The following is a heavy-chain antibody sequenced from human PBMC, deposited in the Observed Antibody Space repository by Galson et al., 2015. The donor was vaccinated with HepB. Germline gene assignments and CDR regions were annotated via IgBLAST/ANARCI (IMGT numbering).Heavy chain of an antibody. CDR1: GFTFSSYW. CDR2: INSDGSST. Sequence: SCAASGFTFSSYWMPWVRQAPGKGLVWVSRINSDGSSTSYADSVKGRFTISRDNAKNTLYLQMNSLRAEDTAVYYCARVGDSSGYYYPYYYYYYMDVWGKGTTVTVSS. J-gene: IGHJ6*03. D-gene: IGHD3-22*01. CDR3: ARVGDSSGYYYPYYYYYYMDV. V-gene: IGHV3-74*01.